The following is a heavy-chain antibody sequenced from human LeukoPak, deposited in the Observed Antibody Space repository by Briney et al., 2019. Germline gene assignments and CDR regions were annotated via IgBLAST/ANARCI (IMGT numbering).Heavy chain of an antibody. CDR2: IYTSGST. J-gene: IGHJ4*02. CDR1: GGSISSYY. D-gene: IGHD3-22*01. Sequence: SETLSLTCTVSGGSISSYYWSWIRQPAGKGLEWIGRIYTSGSTNYNPSLKSRVTMSVDTSKNQFSLKLSSVTAADTTVYYCARDRDYYDSSGFDYWGQGTLVTVSS. V-gene: IGHV4-4*07. CDR3: ARDRDYYDSSGFDY.